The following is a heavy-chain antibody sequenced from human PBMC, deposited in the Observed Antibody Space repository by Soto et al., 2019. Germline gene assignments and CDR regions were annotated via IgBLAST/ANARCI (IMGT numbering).Heavy chain of an antibody. CDR1: GGSISSYY. CDR2: IYYSGST. V-gene: IGHV4-59*12. J-gene: IGHJ4*02. Sequence: SETLSLTCTVSGGSISSYYWSWIRQPPGKGLEWIGYIYYSGSTNYNPSLKSRVTISVDTSKNQFSLKLSSVTAADTAVYYCARGRCGWDYWGQGTLVTVSS. CDR3: ARGRCGWDY. D-gene: IGHD2-15*01.